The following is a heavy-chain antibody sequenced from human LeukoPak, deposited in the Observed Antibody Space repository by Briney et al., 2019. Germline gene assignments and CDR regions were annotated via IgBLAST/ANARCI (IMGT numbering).Heavy chain of an antibody. V-gene: IGHV3-20*01. CDR1: GFTFDDYG. D-gene: IGHD3-22*01. CDR2: INWNGGST. J-gene: IGHJ4*02. Sequence: GGSLRLSCAASGFTFDDYGMSWVRQAPGKGLEWVSGINWNGGSTGYADSVKGRFTISRDNAKNSLYLQMNSLRAEDTALYLCARVSYSSGYYYPSDYWGQGTLVTVSS. CDR3: ARVSYSSGYYYPSDY.